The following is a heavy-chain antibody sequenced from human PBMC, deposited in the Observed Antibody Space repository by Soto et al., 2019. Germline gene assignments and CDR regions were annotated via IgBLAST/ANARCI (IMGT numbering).Heavy chain of an antibody. D-gene: IGHD2-2*01. J-gene: IGHJ6*02. CDR2: FIPIFGAA. V-gene: IGHV1-69*12. CDR1: GGTFSSYA. Sequence: QVQLVQSGAEVKKPGSSVKVSCKASGGTFSSYAISWVRQAPGQGLEWMGGFIPIFGAANYAQKFQGRVTITADESTSTAYMELSSLRSEDTAVYYCTRHVPAAGYYYGMDVWGQGTTVTVSS. CDR3: TRHVPAAGYYYGMDV.